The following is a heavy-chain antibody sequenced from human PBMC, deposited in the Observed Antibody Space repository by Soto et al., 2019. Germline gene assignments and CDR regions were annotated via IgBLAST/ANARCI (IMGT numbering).Heavy chain of an antibody. Sequence: EVQLVESGGGLVKPGGSLRLSCAASGFTFSSYSMNWVRQAPGKGLEWVSSISSSSSYIYYADSVKGRFTISRDNAKNSLYLQMISLRAEATAVSYCARDTYFYGSGSYGPWGQGTLVTVSS. CDR2: ISSSSSYI. J-gene: IGHJ5*02. V-gene: IGHV3-21*01. CDR3: ARDTYFYGSGSYGP. CDR1: GFTFSSYS. D-gene: IGHD3-10*01.